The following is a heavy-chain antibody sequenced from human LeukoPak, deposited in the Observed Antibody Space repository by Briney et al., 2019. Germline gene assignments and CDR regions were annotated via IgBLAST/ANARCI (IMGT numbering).Heavy chain of an antibody. V-gene: IGHV4-59*01. CDR1: GGSFSGYY. D-gene: IGHD1/OR15-1a*01. J-gene: IGHJ4*02. CDR2: IYYNGYT. Sequence: SETLSLTCAVYGGSFSGYYWSWIRQPPGKGLEWIGYIYYNGYTDYNPSLKSRVTISLHTSKNQFSLKLSSVTAADTAVYYCARDRHWTNDWVFDYWGQGTLVTVSS. CDR3: ARDRHWTNDWVFDY.